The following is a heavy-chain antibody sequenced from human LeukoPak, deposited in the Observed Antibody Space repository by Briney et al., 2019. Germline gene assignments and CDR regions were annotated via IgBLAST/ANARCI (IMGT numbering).Heavy chain of an antibody. Sequence: GGSLRLSCAVSGITLSNYGMSWVRQAPGKGLEWVSGISDSGGRTNYADSVKGRFTISRDNPKNTIYLQMNNLRAEATDVYFCAKRGVVIRVILVGFHKEAYYFDSWGEGALVTVSS. CDR1: GITLSNYG. D-gene: IGHD3-22*01. CDR3: AKRGVVIRVILVGFHKEAYYFDS. V-gene: IGHV3-23*01. J-gene: IGHJ4*02. CDR2: ISDSGGRT.